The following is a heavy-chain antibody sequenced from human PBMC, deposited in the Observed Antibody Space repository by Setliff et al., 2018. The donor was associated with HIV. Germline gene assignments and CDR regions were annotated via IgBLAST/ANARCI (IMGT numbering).Heavy chain of an antibody. CDR3: ARAAAGNTGPFDL. V-gene: IGHV4-4*07. Sequence: SETLSLTCTVSDSGTYYWSWIRQPAGKGLEWSGRVSSRGDTNYNPSLKSRVTMSVDTSKNQFSLKLTSVTASDTVVYYCARAAAGNTGPFDLWGQGSPVTVSS. J-gene: IGHJ4*02. CDR1: DSGTYY. D-gene: IGHD4-17*01. CDR2: VSSRGDT.